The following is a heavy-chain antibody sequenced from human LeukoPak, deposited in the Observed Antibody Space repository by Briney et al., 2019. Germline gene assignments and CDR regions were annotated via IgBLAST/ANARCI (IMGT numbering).Heavy chain of an antibody. Sequence: GRSLRLSCAASGFTFSRFPVHWVRQAPGKGLEWVAVMSQDGSNEIYGDSMKGRFIISRDNSNNTLFLDMNSLRAEDTAVYYCGRTFDSTGYYLGYFDLWGQGTLVTVSS. CDR1: GFTFSRFP. CDR2: MSQDGSNE. D-gene: IGHD3-22*01. V-gene: IGHV3-30*01. CDR3: GRTFDSTGYYLGYFDL. J-gene: IGHJ4*02.